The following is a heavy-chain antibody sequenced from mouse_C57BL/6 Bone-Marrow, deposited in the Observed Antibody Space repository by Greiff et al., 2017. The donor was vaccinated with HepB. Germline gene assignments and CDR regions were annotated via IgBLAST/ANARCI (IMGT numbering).Heavy chain of an antibody. CDR2: IDPNSGGT. J-gene: IGHJ2*01. CDR3: ARSGTTVVALDY. D-gene: IGHD1-1*01. CDR1: GYTFTSYW. V-gene: IGHV1-72*01. Sequence: VQLQQPGAELVKPGASVKLSCMASGYTFTSYWMHWVKQRPGRGLEWIGRIDPNSGGTKYNKKFKCKATLTVDKPSSTAYMQLRSLTSEDSAVYYRARSGTTVVALDYGGRGTTLTVSA.